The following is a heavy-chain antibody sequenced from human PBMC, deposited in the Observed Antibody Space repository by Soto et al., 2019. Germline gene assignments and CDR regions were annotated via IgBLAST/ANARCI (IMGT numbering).Heavy chain of an antibody. J-gene: IGHJ4*02. CDR1: GLTFSSYA. V-gene: IGHV3-23*01. CDR2: TSGSGGST. CDR3: AKAGDYSYFDY. Sequence: GGSLRLSCAASGLTFSSYAMNWVRQAPGKGLEWVPATSGSGGSTYYADSVKGRFTISRDNSKNTLYLQMNSLRAEDTAVYYCAKAGDYSYFDYWGQGTLVTVSS. D-gene: IGHD2-21*01.